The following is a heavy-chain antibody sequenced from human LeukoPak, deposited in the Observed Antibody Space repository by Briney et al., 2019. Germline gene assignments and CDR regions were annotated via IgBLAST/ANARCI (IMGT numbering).Heavy chain of an antibody. D-gene: IGHD2-8*01. CDR1: GFSLTTSGLG. CDR2: IFWDDDE. Sequence: SGPTLVKPTQTLTLTCTFSGFSLTTSGLGVGWIRQPPGKALEWLALIFWDDDEFYSPYLRSRLTISKGSFSDQVVLTLTNVDPVDTATYYCSQLYAYDRKGYYFDYWGQGILVAVSS. V-gene: IGHV2-5*02. CDR3: SQLYAYDRKGYYFDY. J-gene: IGHJ4*02.